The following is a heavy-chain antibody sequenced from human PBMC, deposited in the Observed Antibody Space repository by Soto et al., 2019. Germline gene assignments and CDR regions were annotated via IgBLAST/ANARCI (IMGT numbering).Heavy chain of an antibody. Sequence: SETLSLTCAVYGGSFSGYYWSWIRQPPGKGLEWIGEINHSGSTNYNPSLKSRVTISVDTSKNQFSLKLSSVTAADTAVYYCERGTLYSNRPKTPDFDDWGQGTLVTVYS. V-gene: IGHV4-34*01. CDR2: INHSGST. CDR1: GGSFSGYY. CDR3: ERGTLYSNRPKTPDFDD. D-gene: IGHD4-4*01. J-gene: IGHJ4*02.